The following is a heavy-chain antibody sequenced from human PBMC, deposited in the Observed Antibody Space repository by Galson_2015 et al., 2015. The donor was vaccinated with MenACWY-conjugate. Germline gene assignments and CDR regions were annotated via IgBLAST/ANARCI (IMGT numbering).Heavy chain of an antibody. CDR1: GFTFSAYA. CDR2: ISYDGTRK. J-gene: IGHJ5*02. D-gene: IGHD2-15*01. CDR3: ARGCSGCCCSVS. Sequence: SLRLSCAASGFTFSAYAMHWVRQAPGKGLEWVAVISYDGTRKFYADSVKGRFTVSRDNSKNTLYLQMNSLRVEDTAIYYCARGCSGCCCSVSWGQGTLVTVSS. V-gene: IGHV3-30-3*01.